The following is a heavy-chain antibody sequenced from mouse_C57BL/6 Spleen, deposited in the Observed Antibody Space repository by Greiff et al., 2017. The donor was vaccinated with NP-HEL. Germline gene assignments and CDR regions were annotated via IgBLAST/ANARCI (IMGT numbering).Heavy chain of an antibody. CDR2: IYPGDGDT. Sequence: VKLMESGPELVKPGASVKISCKASGYAFSSSWMNWVKQRPGKGLEWIGRIYPGDGDTNYNGKFKGKATLTADKSSSTAYMQLSSLTSEDSAVYFCARGDAGGYYFDYWGQGTTLTVSS. J-gene: IGHJ2*01. D-gene: IGHD3-3*01. CDR1: GYAFSSSW. CDR3: ARGDAGGYYFDY. V-gene: IGHV1-82*01.